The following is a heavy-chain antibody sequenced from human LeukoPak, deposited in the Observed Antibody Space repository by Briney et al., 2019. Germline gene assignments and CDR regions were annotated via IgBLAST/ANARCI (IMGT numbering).Heavy chain of an antibody. CDR3: ARVAAPVVVAPAALNWFDP. CDR2: ISSSGSTI. CDR1: GFTFSDYY. D-gene: IGHD2-2*01. Sequence: PGGSLRLSCAASGFTFSDYYMSWIRQAPGKGLEWVSYISSSGSTIYYADSVKGRFTISRDNAKNSLYLQMNSLRAEDTAVYYCARVAAPVVVAPAALNWFDPWGQGTLVTVSS. J-gene: IGHJ5*02. V-gene: IGHV3-11*01.